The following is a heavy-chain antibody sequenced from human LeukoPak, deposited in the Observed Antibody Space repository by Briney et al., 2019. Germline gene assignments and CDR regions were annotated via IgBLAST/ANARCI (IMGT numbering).Heavy chain of an antibody. J-gene: IGHJ6*02. Sequence: ASVKVSCKASGYTFTSYGISWVRQAPGQGLEWMGWISAYNGSTNYAQKLQGRVTMTTDTSTSTAYMELRSLRSDDTAVYYCARASGRSSSTSSIEDYYYYYGMDVWGQGTTVTVSS. V-gene: IGHV1-18*01. D-gene: IGHD2-2*01. CDR3: ARASGRSSSTSSIEDYYYYYGMDV. CDR2: ISAYNGST. CDR1: GYTFTSYG.